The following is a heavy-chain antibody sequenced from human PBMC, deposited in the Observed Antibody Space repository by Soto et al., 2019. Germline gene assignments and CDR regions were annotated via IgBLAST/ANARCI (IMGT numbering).Heavy chain of an antibody. CDR2: ISYDGSNK. D-gene: IGHD6-19*01. V-gene: IGHV3-30*18. CDR3: AKGDSSGWYDY. CDR1: GFTFSSYG. J-gene: IGHJ4*02. Sequence: QVQLVESGGGVVQPGRCLRISCAASGFTFSSYGMHWVRQAPGKGLEWVAVISYDGSNKYYADSVKGRFTISRDNSKNTLYLQMNSLRAEDTAVYYCAKGDSSGWYDYWGQGTLVTVSS.